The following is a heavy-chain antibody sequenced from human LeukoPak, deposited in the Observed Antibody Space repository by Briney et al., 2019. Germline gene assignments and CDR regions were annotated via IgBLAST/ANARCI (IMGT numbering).Heavy chain of an antibody. J-gene: IGHJ6*03. Sequence: GGTLRLSCAASGFTFSSYGMSWVRQAPGKGLEWVSAISGSGGSTYYADSVKGRFTISRDNSKNTLYLQMNSLRAEDTAVYYCAKGGRSSSWPDYYYYMDVWGKGTTVTISS. V-gene: IGHV3-23*01. CDR3: AKGGRSSSWPDYYYYMDV. CDR1: GFTFSSYG. D-gene: IGHD6-13*01. CDR2: ISGSGGST.